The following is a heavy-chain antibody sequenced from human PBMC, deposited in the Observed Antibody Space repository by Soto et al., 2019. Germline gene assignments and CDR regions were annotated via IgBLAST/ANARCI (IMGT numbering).Heavy chain of an antibody. CDR2: FDPEDGET. D-gene: IGHD3-10*01. J-gene: IGHJ3*02. CDR1: GYTLTELS. CDR3: ATVYYRGAFDI. Sequence: ASVNVSCKVSGYTLTELSMHWVRQAPGKGLEWMGGFDPEDGETIYAQKFQGRVTMTEDTSTDTAYMELSSLRSEDTVVYYCATVYYRGAFDIWGQGTMVTVSS. V-gene: IGHV1-24*01.